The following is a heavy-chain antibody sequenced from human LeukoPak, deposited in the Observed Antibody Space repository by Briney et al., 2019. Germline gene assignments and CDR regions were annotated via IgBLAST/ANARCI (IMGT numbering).Heavy chain of an antibody. Sequence: PSETLSLTCTVSGGSISRGSYYWSWIRQPAGKGLGWIGRIYTSGSTNYNPSLKSRVTISVDTSKNQFSLKLSSVTAADTAVYYCAIVGATGGAFDIWGQGAMVTVSS. CDR1: GGSISRGSYY. CDR3: AIVGATGGAFDI. J-gene: IGHJ3*02. D-gene: IGHD1-26*01. CDR2: IYTSGST. V-gene: IGHV4-61*02.